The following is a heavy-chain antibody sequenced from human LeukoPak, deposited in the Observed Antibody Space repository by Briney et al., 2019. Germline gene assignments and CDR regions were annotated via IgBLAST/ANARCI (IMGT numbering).Heavy chain of an antibody. CDR3: ASHPRSGGNFDY. CDR2: ISYDGSNK. CDR1: GFTFSSYA. J-gene: IGHJ4*02. V-gene: IGHV3-30-3*01. Sequence: GRSLRLSCAASGFTFSSYAMHWVRQAPGKGLEWVAVISYDGSNKYYADSVKGRFTISRDNSKNTLYLEVNNLRAEDTAVYYCASHPRSGGNFDYWGQGTLVTVSS. D-gene: IGHD4-23*01.